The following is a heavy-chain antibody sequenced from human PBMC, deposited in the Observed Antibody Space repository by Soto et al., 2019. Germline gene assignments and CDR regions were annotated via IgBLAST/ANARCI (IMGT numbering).Heavy chain of an antibody. CDR2: IRSKADGYAT. Sequence: EAQLVESGGGLVQPGGSLKLSCAASGFTCSGSTMHWVRQTSGKGLEWVGRIRSKADGYATAYAASVKGRFTISRDDSKHTPYLKMNSLKTEDTALYSCPSTMPGYYMDVRGKGTTVTVSS. D-gene: IGHD2-2*01. V-gene: IGHV3-73*01. CDR3: PSTMPGYYMDV. J-gene: IGHJ6*03. CDR1: GFTCSGST.